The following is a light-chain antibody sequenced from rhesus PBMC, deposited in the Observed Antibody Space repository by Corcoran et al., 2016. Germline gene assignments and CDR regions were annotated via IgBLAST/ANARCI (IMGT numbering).Light chain of an antibody. Sequence: DIQLTQSPSSLSASVGDRVTITFRASQGISSYLAWYQQKSRKAPKRRIYDASNLQSGGPTRCSGSSSGTEFTLTISSLQPEDFATYYYQQRNRYPLTFGGGTKVEIK. CDR1: QGISSY. V-gene: IGKV1-38*01. CDR2: DAS. CDR3: QQRNRYPLT. J-gene: IGKJ4*01.